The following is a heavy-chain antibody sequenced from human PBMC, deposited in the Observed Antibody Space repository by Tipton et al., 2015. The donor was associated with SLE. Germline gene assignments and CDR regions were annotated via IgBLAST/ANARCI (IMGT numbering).Heavy chain of an antibody. CDR2: ISGSGGST. J-gene: IGHJ4*02. Sequence: SLRLSCAASGFTFSSYAMSWVRQAPGKGLEWVPAISGSGGSTYYADSVKGRFTISRDNSKNTLYLQMNSLRAEDTAVYYCAKDHYDFWSGYSYFDYWGQGTLVTVSS. D-gene: IGHD3-3*01. CDR1: GFTFSSYA. V-gene: IGHV3-23*01. CDR3: AKDHYDFWSGYSYFDY.